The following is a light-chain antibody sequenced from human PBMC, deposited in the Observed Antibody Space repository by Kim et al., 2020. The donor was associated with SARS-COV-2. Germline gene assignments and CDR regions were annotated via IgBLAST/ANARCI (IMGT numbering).Light chain of an antibody. J-gene: IGLJ1*01. V-gene: IGLV3-19*01. CDR1: SLRRFY. CDR3: SSRDSSGKSYV. Sequence: SSELTQDPAVSVALGQTVRITCQGDSLRRFYASWYQLKPGQAPVFVLYSKNNRPSGIPDRFSGSSSGTTASMTITGAQAEDEADYYCSSRDSSGKSYVFG. CDR2: SKN.